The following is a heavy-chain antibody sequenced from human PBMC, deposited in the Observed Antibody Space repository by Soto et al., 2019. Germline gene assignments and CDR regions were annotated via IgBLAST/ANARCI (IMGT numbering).Heavy chain of an antibody. Sequence: QVQLQESGPGLVKPSETLSLTCTVSGGSISSYYWSWIRQPAGKGLEWIGRVYSSGTNYNPSLKSRVTMSLDTSKNQFSLKLSSVTAADSAVYYCARINNNWFDPWGQGTLVTVSS. CDR3: ARINNNWFDP. CDR2: VYSSGT. CDR1: GGSISSYY. J-gene: IGHJ5*02. V-gene: IGHV4-4*07.